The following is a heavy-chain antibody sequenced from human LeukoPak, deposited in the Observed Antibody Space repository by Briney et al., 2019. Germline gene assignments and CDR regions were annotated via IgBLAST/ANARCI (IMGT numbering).Heavy chain of an antibody. Sequence: GGSLRLSCAASGFTFSSYGMHWVRQAPGRGLEWVSSISSNGVSTYYADSVKGRFTISRDNSKNTLYLQMNSLRAEDTAVYYCAKDSVTVAGTPGDYWGQGTLVTVSS. CDR3: AKDSVTVAGTPGDY. V-gene: IGHV3-23*01. D-gene: IGHD6-19*01. CDR2: ISSNGVST. CDR1: GFTFSSYG. J-gene: IGHJ4*02.